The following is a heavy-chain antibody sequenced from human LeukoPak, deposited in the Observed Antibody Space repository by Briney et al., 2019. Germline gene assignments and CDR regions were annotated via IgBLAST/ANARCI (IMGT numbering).Heavy chain of an antibody. V-gene: IGHV5-51*01. Sequence: NSGESLKISCKGSGYTFTNYWIGWVRQMPGKGLEWMAIIYPGDSDTRYSPSIQGQVTISADKSVNTAYLQWSYLKASDTAMYYCARHSGYCGTYSCDSEGHYHYMDVWGKGTTVTVSS. CDR3: ARHSGYCGTYSCDSEGHYHYMDV. CDR2: IYPGDSDT. J-gene: IGHJ6*03. CDR1: GYTFTNYW. D-gene: IGHD2-21*01.